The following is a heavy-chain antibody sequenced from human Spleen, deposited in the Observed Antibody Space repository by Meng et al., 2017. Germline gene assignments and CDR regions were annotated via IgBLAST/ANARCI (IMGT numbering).Heavy chain of an antibody. J-gene: IGHJ4*02. CDR3: AAAARSLEWLQDY. V-gene: IGHV1-24*01. CDR1: EYILSGLS. Sequence: QVQLVQSGAEVKKPGASVKVSCKVSEYILSGLSMHWVRQAPGKGLEWMGGFDPEDGETIYAQKFQGRVTMTEDSSSDTAYMELSSLKSEDAAVYYCAAAARSLEWLQDYWGQGTLVTVSS. CDR2: FDPEDGET. D-gene: IGHD3-3*01.